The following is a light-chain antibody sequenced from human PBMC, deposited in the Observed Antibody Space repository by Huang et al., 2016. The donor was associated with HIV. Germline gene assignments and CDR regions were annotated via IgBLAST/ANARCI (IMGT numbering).Light chain of an antibody. Sequence: DIQMTQSPSSLSASVGDRVTITCRASQRINTYLNWYQQKPGKAPKLLVYAASTLQSGVPSRFSGSGSGTDFTLTISSLQPEEVATYYCQQTYSTLTFGPGTKVDIK. V-gene: IGKV1-39*01. CDR1: QRINTY. CDR3: QQTYSTLT. J-gene: IGKJ3*01. CDR2: AAS.